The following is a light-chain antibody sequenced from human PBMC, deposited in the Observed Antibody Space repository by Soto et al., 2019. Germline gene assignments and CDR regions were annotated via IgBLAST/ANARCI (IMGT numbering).Light chain of an antibody. CDR2: AAS. J-gene: IGKJ1*01. CDR1: QSLLYSSNNKNY. V-gene: IGKV4-1*01. Sequence: DIVMTQSPDSLAVSLGERATINCKSSQSLLYSSNNKNYFAWYQQKPGKAPKLLIYAASSLQSGVPSRFSGSGSGTDFTLTISSLQPEDFATYYCQQSYSTPPTFGQGTKVDIK. CDR3: QQSYSTPPT.